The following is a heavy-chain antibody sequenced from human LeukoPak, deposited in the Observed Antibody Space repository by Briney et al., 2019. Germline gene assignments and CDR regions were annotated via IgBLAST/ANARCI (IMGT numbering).Heavy chain of an antibody. J-gene: IGHJ4*02. CDR1: GGSISSYY. Sequence: SETLSLTCTVSGGSISSYYWSWIRRPPGKGLEWIGYIYYSGSTNYNPSLKSRVTISVDTSKNQFSLKLSSVTAADTAVYYCARGHDYSNYDYWGQGTLVTVSS. V-gene: IGHV4-59*01. CDR2: IYYSGST. D-gene: IGHD4-11*01. CDR3: ARGHDYSNYDY.